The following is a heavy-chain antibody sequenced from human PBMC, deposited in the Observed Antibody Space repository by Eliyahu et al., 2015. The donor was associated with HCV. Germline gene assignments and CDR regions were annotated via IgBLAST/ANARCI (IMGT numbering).Heavy chain of an antibody. J-gene: IGHJ6*02. CDR1: GDSFSANY. Sequence: QVQLQESGPGLVKPSETLSLXCTVSGDSFSANYWTWVRQPPGKGLEWIGFIYYTGRTSYNPSLKSRVTILLDTSKNQFSLKLSSVTAADTAVYYCAKREGPGPRGVDVWGQGTTVTVSS. CDR3: AKREGPGPRGVDV. V-gene: IGHV4-59*08. CDR2: IYYTGRT.